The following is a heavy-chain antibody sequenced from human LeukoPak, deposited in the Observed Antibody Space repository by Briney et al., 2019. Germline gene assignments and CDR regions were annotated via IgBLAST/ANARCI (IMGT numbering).Heavy chain of an antibody. CDR1: GVSFSGYY. Sequence: SETLSLTCAVYGVSFSGYYWSWLRQPPGKGLEWIGEINHSGSTNYNPSLKSRVTISVDTSKNQFSLKLSSVTAADTAVYYCAREEGYYYDSSGYYYVYWGQGTLVTVSS. D-gene: IGHD3-22*01. J-gene: IGHJ4*02. V-gene: IGHV4-34*01. CDR2: INHSGST. CDR3: AREEGYYYDSSGYYYVY.